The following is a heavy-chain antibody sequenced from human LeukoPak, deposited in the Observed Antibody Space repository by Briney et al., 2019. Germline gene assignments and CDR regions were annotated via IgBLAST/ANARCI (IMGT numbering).Heavy chain of an antibody. CDR1: GGSISNYY. Sequence: PSETLSLTCAVSGGSISNYYWSWIRQPPGKGLEWIGYIYDSGSTNYNPSLKSRVTISVDTSKNQFSLNLSSATAADTAVYYCARVRYYDFWNGPSPPYYFDYWGQGTLVTVSS. CDR3: ARVRYYDFWNGPSPPYYFDY. J-gene: IGHJ4*02. V-gene: IGHV4-59*08. CDR2: IYDSGST. D-gene: IGHD3-3*01.